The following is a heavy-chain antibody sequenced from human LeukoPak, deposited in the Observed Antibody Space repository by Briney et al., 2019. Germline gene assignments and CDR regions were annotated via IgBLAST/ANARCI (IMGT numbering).Heavy chain of an antibody. CDR2: IYYSGST. Sequence: SETLSLTCTVSGGSISSSSYYWGWIRQPPGKGLEWIGSIYYSGSTYYNPSLKSRVTISVDTSKSQFSLRLSSVTAADTAVYYCATPSGYEDYWGQGTLVTVSS. CDR3: ATPSGYEDY. V-gene: IGHV4-39*01. CDR1: GGSISSSSYY. J-gene: IGHJ4*02. D-gene: IGHD6-13*01.